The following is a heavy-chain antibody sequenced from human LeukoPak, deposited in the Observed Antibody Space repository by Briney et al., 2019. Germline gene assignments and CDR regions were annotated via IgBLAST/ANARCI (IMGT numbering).Heavy chain of an antibody. CDR1: GGTFSSYA. D-gene: IGHD3-22*01. V-gene: IGHV1-69*05. J-gene: IGHJ4*02. CDR3: ARARGCYDSSGYYDY. CDR2: TIPIFGTA. Sequence: SVKVSCKASGGTFSSYAISWVRQAPGQGHEWMGGTIPIFGTANYAQKFQGRVTITTDESTSTAYMELSSLRSEDTAVYYCARARGCYDSSGYYDYWGQGTLVTVSS.